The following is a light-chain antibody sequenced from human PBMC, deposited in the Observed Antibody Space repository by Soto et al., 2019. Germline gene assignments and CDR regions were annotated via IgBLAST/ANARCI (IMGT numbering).Light chain of an antibody. CDR3: QQYNNWPPPIT. Sequence: EIVMTQSPATLSVSPGERAALSCRAIQSVSSSLAWYQQKPGQAPRLLIHVASTRATGIRARFSGRGSGTEFTLTISSLQSEDFAVYDCQQYNNWPPPITFGQGTRLEIK. CDR2: VAS. V-gene: IGKV3-15*01. CDR1: QSVSSS. J-gene: IGKJ5*01.